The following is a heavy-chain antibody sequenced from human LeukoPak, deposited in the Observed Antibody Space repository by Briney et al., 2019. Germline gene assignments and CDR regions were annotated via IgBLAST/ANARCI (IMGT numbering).Heavy chain of an antibody. D-gene: IGHD6-19*01. V-gene: IGHV4-59*01. CDR1: GGPISSDY. CDR3: ARDTRQSGWYQTFDY. J-gene: IGHJ4*02. CDR2: IYFNGST. Sequence: PSETLSLTCTVAGGPISSDYWSWIREPPGEGLGWVGYIYFNGSTNYNPSLTGRVTISVDTSKNQFSLKLSSVTAADTAVYYCARDTRQSGWYQTFDYWGQGTRVTVSS.